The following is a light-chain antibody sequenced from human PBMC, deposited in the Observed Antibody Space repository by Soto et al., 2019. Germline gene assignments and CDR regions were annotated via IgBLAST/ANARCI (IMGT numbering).Light chain of an antibody. V-gene: IGKV3-15*01. CDR3: QQYNNWPRT. J-gene: IGKJ1*01. Sequence: EIGWTQSPGTLSLSPGERATLSCRASQSVSGSYLAWYQQRPGQAPRLLIYGASTRATGIPARFSGSGSGTEFTLTISSLQSEDFAVYYCQQYNNWPRTFGQGTKVDIK. CDR2: GAS. CDR1: QSVSGS.